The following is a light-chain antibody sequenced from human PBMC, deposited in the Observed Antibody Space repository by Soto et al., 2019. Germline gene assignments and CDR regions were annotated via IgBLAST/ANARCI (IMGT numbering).Light chain of an antibody. CDR2: GAS. V-gene: IGKV3-20*01. Sequence: ENVLTQSPGTLSLSPGERATLSCRASQSVSGSYLAWYQQKPGQAPRLLIYGASSRATGIPDRFSGSGSGTDFTLTIDRLEPEDFAVYFCQQYFTSPETFGGGTKVDIK. CDR1: QSVSGSY. J-gene: IGKJ4*01. CDR3: QQYFTSPET.